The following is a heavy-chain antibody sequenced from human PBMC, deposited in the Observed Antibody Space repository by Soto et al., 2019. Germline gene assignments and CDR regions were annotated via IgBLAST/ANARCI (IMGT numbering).Heavy chain of an antibody. CDR2: IYYSGST. J-gene: IGHJ4*02. D-gene: IGHD1-26*01. CDR3: AREGWELSHYFDY. CDR1: GGSVSSGSYY. V-gene: IGHV4-61*01. Sequence: SETLSLTCTVSGGSVSSGSYYWSWIRQPPGKGLEWIGYIYYSGSTNYNPSLKSRVTISVDTSKNQFSLKLSSVTAADTAVYYCAREGWELSHYFDYWGQGTLVTVSS.